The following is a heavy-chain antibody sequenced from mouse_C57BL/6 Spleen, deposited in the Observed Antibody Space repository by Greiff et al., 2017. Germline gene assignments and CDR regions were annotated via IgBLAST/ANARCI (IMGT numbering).Heavy chain of an antibody. CDR3: ARSLRGDY. J-gene: IGHJ4*01. D-gene: IGHD1-1*01. Sequence: EVQRVESGGGLVKPGGSLKLSCAASGFTFSDYGMHWVRQAPEKGLEWVAYISSGSSTIYYADTVKGRFTISRDNAKNTLFLQMTSLRSEDTAMYYCARSLRGDYGGQGTSVTVSS. CDR2: ISSGSSTI. V-gene: IGHV5-17*01. CDR1: GFTFSDYG.